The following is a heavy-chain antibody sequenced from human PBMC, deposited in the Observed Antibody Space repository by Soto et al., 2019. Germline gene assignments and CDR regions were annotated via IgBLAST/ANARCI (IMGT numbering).Heavy chain of an antibody. Sequence: QVQLVQSGAEVKKPGSSVKVSCKASGGTFSRYTINWVRQAPGQGLEWMGRIIPIAAIANYTQKFQGRVTITVANSSTTGYMELSRLRSDDTAVYCCARGSTIVRGAPSWFDPWGQGTLVTVSS. D-gene: IGHD3-10*01. J-gene: IGHJ5*02. V-gene: IGHV1-69*02. CDR2: IIPIAAIA. CDR1: GGTFSRYT. CDR3: ARGSTIVRGAPSWFDP.